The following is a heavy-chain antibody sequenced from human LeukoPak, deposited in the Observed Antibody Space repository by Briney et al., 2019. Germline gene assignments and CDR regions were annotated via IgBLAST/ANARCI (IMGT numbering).Heavy chain of an antibody. Sequence: PSETLSLTCAVFGGSIDTNNWWNWVRQPPGKGPEWIGGISHTGNTDYNPSLKSRVTISVDKSNNQFYLKVNSVTAADTAVYYCARGFHETFFTGFDVWGQGTMVDVSS. J-gene: IGHJ3*01. CDR3: ARGFHETFFTGFDV. CDR2: ISHTGNT. CDR1: GGSIDTNNW. V-gene: IGHV4-4*02. D-gene: IGHD3-16*01.